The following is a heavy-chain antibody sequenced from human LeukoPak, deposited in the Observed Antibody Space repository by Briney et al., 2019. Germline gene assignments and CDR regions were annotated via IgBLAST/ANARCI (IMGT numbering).Heavy chain of an antibody. Sequence: GGSLRLTCTGSGFTFSNYRMNWVRQAPGKGLEWISYSNAAGSPVSYAESVQGRFTISRDNAKNSLYLEMNSLRDDDTAVYYCARDRSLSVAGTFNFWGQGSLVTVSS. CDR2: SNAAGSPV. D-gene: IGHD6-19*01. J-gene: IGHJ4*02. CDR1: GFTFSNYR. CDR3: ARDRSLSVAGTFNF. V-gene: IGHV3-48*02.